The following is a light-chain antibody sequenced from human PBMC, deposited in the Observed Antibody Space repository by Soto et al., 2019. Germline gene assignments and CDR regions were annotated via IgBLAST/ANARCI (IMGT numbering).Light chain of an antibody. V-gene: IGLV2-14*01. J-gene: IGLJ3*02. Sequence: QPASVSGSPGQSITISCTGTSSDVGGYNYVSWYQQYPGKAPKLMIFEVSNRPSGISNRFSGSKSGYTASLTISGLQAEDEGDYYCSSYTSSSTWLFGGGTKLTVL. CDR3: SSYTSSSTWL. CDR1: SSDVGGYNY. CDR2: EVS.